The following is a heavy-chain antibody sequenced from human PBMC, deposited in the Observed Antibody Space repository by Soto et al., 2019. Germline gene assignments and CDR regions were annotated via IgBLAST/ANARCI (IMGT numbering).Heavy chain of an antibody. D-gene: IGHD3-10*01. CDR2: IYNGEST. CDR1: GFTVSNNY. Sequence: EVQLVESGGGLVQPGGSLRLSCAASGFTVSNNYMTWVRQTPGKGLEWVAVIYNGESTYYADSVRGRFTISRDISKNTLYLQMISLKVEDTAVYYCATESPYGSGLGDYWGQGTLVTVSS. CDR3: ATESPYGSGLGDY. V-gene: IGHV3-66*01. J-gene: IGHJ4*02.